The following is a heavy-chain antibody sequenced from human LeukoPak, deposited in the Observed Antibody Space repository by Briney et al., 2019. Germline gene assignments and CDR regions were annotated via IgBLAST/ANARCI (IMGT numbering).Heavy chain of an antibody. Sequence: ASVKVSCKASGGTFSSYAISWVRQAPGQGLEWMGIINPSGGSTSYAQKLQGRVTMTRDTSTSTVYMELSSLRSEDTAVYYCAREPTHLGYCSSTSCHEYFQHWGQGTLVTVSS. D-gene: IGHD2-2*01. V-gene: IGHV1-46*01. J-gene: IGHJ1*01. CDR2: INPSGGST. CDR1: GGTFSSYA. CDR3: AREPTHLGYCSSTSCHEYFQH.